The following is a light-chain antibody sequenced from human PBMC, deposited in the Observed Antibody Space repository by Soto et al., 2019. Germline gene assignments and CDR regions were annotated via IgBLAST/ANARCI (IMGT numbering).Light chain of an antibody. CDR3: SSYAGNNIVV. CDR2: EVS. CDR1: SGDVGGYNY. J-gene: IGLJ2*01. Sequence: QSALTQPPSVSGSPGQSVTISCSGTSGDVGGYNYVSWYQQHPGTAPKLVIYEVSERPSAVPDRFSSSKSGNTASLTVSGLQADDEADYYCSSYAGNNIVVFGGGTKLTVL. V-gene: IGLV2-8*01.